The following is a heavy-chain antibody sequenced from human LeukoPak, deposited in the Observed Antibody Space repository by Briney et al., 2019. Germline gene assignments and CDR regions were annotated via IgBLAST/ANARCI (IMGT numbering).Heavy chain of an antibody. D-gene: IGHD1-26*01. CDR2: ISGSGGST. J-gene: IGHJ4*02. Sequence: GGSLRLSCAASGFIFSSYAMSWVRQAPGKGLEWVSAISGSGGSTYYADSVKGRFTISRDNSKNTLYLQMNSLRAEDTAVYYCAKDSASGTNFDYWGQGTLVTVSS. CDR3: AKDSASGTNFDY. CDR1: GFIFSSYA. V-gene: IGHV3-23*01.